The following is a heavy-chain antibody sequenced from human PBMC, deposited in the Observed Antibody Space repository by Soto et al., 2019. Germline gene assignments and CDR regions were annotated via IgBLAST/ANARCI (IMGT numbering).Heavy chain of an antibody. CDR2: VYYSGTT. J-gene: IGHJ6*02. D-gene: IGHD3-10*01. V-gene: IGHV4-39*01. CDR3: ARPLYYSGSGITGRFPYGMDV. Sequence: SETLSLTCTVSGGSISSGTYYWGWIRQPPGKGLEWIGSVYYSGTTYYNPSLKSRVTISVDTSKTQFSLKLSSMTAADTAVYYCARPLYYSGSGITGRFPYGMDVWGQGTTVTVS. CDR1: GGSISSGTYY.